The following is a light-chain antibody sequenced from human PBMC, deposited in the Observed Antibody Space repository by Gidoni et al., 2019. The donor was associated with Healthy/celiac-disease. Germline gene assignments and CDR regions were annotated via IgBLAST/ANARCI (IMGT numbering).Light chain of an antibody. Sequence: AIPMTQSPSSLSASVGDRVTITCRASPGIRKDLGWYQPKPGKAPKLLIYAASSLQSGVPSRFSGSGSGTDFTLTISSLQPEDFATYYCLQDYNYPRTFGQGTKVEIK. CDR1: PGIRKD. V-gene: IGKV1-6*01. J-gene: IGKJ1*01. CDR2: AAS. CDR3: LQDYNYPRT.